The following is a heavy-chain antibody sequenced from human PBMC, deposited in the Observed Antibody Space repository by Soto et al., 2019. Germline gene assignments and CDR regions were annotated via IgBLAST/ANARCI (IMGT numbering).Heavy chain of an antibody. CDR1: GYSFTSYW. CDR3: ARLGGSGSYYNSPYYYYYGMDV. J-gene: IGHJ6*02. V-gene: IGHV5-51*01. Sequence: GESLKISCKGSGYSFTSYWIGWVRQMPGKGLEWMGIIYPGDSDTRYSPSFQGQVTISADKSISTAYLQWSSLKVSDTAMYYCARLGGSGSYYNSPYYYYYGMDVWGQGTTVTVSS. D-gene: IGHD3-10*01. CDR2: IYPGDSDT.